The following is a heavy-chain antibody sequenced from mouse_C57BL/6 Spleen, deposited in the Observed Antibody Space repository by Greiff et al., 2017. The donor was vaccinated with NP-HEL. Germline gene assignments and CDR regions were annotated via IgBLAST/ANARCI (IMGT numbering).Heavy chain of an antibody. CDR3: AREGEYYGSSFYWYFDV. CDR2: IGPGSGST. V-gene: IGHV1-77*01. Sequence: VQLQQSGAELVKPGASVKISCKASGYTFTDYYINWVKQRPGQGLEWIGKIGPGSGSTYYNEKFKGKATLTADKSSSTAYMQLSSLTSEDSAVYFCAREGEYYGSSFYWYFDVWGTGTTVTVSS. D-gene: IGHD1-1*01. CDR1: GYTFTDYY. J-gene: IGHJ1*03.